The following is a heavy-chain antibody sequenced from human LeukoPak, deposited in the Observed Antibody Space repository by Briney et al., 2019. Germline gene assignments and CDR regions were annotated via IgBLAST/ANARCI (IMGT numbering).Heavy chain of an antibody. D-gene: IGHD1-26*01. J-gene: IGHJ4*02. CDR1: RGSISSGG. CDR2: IKQDGTEK. CDR3: ARDYSG. Sequence: PSETLSLTCAVSRGSISSGGSSWSWIRQPPGKGLEWLANIKQDGTEKNYLNSVKGRFTISRDNAKNSLYLQMNSLRAEDTAVYYCARDYSGWGQGTLVTVSS. V-gene: IGHV3-7*01.